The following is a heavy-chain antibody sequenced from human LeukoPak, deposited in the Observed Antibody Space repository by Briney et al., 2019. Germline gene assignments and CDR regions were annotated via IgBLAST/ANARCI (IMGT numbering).Heavy chain of an antibody. V-gene: IGHV5-51*01. CDR3: ARPSSSGWYSPALYFQH. J-gene: IGHJ1*01. CDR2: IYPGDSDT. CDR1: GYSFTSYW. Sequence: GESLKISCKGSGYSFTSYWIGWVRQMPGKGLGWMGIIYPGDSDTRYSPSFQGQVTISADKSISTAYLQWSSLKASDTAMYYCARPSSSGWYSPALYFQHWGQGTLVTVSS. D-gene: IGHD6-19*01.